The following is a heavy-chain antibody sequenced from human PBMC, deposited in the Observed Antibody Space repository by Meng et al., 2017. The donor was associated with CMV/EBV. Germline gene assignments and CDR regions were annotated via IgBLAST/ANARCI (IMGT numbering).Heavy chain of an antibody. Sequence: SETLSLTCAVYGGSFSGYYWSWIRQPPGKGLEWIGEINHSGSTNYNPSLKSRVTISVDTSKNQFSLKLSSVTAADTAVYYCARTLQARYCSSTSCYKYGMDVWGQGTMVTVSS. CDR2: INHSGST. V-gene: IGHV4-34*01. J-gene: IGHJ6*02. CDR3: ARTLQARYCSSTSCYKYGMDV. CDR1: GGSFSGYY. D-gene: IGHD2-2*01.